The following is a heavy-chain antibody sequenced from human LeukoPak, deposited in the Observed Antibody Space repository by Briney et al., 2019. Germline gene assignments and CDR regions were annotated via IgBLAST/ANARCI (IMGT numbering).Heavy chain of an antibody. D-gene: IGHD3-16*02. J-gene: IGHJ4*02. CDR3: ARDWFTRLGELSPDRAFDY. Sequence: GGSLRLSCAVSGFSFNTYGMHWVRQAPGKGLEWVAFIRYDAINKYYADSVKGRFTISRDNSKNSLYLQMSSLRAEDTALYYCARDWFTRLGELSPDRAFDYWGQGTLVTVSS. CDR1: GFSFNTYG. CDR2: IRYDAINK. V-gene: IGHV3-30*02.